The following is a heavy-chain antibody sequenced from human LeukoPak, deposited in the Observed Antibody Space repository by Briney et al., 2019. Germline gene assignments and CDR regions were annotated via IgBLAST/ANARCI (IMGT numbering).Heavy chain of an antibody. D-gene: IGHD1-26*01. Sequence: PSETLSLTCTVSGGSIRGYYWSWIRQPPGKALEWIGYVSYSGSTNYNPSLKSRVTISLDTSKNQFSLRLNSVTAADTAMYFCVKSGGYGLIDYWGQGTLVTVSS. CDR2: VSYSGST. J-gene: IGHJ4*02. CDR3: VKSGGYGLIDY. CDR1: GGSIRGYY. V-gene: IGHV4-59*08.